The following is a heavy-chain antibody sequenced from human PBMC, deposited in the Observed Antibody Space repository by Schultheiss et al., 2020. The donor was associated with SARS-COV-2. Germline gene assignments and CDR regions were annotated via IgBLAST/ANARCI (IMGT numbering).Heavy chain of an antibody. J-gene: IGHJ6*02. Sequence: SETLSLTCTVSGGSISSYYWSWIRQPPGKGLEWIGYINYSGSTNYNPSLKRRVTISVDTSKNQFSLKLSSVTAADTDVYYCARGGLSYGMDVWGQGTTVTVSS. D-gene: IGHD3/OR15-3a*01. CDR3: ARGGLSYGMDV. CDR1: GGSISSYY. V-gene: IGHV4-59*01. CDR2: INYSGST.